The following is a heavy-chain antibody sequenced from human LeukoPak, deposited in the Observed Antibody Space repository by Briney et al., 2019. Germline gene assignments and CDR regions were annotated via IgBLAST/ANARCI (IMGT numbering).Heavy chain of an antibody. CDR2: INPNSGGT. CDR1: GYTFTGYY. Sequence: AASVKVSCKASGYTFTGYYVHWVRQAPGQGLEWMGWINPNSGGTKYAQKFQGRVTMTRDTSITTAYMEPSSLRSDDTAVYYCARFLGYCSAGSCYFDYWGQGTLVTVSS. D-gene: IGHD2-15*01. V-gene: IGHV1-2*02. CDR3: ARFLGYCSAGSCYFDY. J-gene: IGHJ4*02.